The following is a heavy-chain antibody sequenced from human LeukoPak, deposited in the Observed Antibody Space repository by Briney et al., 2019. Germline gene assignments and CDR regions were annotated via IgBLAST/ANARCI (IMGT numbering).Heavy chain of an antibody. CDR3: ARGLRRVTTTPFDY. J-gene: IGHJ4*02. D-gene: IGHD4-17*01. V-gene: IGHV4-34*01. CDR2: INDSGST. Sequence: PSETLSLTCAVYGGSFSGYYWSWIRQPPGKGREWSGEINDSGSTNYNPSLKSRVTISKDTSKNQFSLKLSSVAAADTAVYYCARGLRRVTTTPFDYWGQGTLVTVSS. CDR1: GGSFSGYY.